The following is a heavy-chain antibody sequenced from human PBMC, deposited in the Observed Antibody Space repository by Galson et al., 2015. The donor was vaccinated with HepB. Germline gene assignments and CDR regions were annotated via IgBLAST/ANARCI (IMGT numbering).Heavy chain of an antibody. Sequence: SETLSLTCSVSTASISNYYWSWIRQPPGKGLEWIGYIYHNKMSNYNPSLKSRASMSLDTSKNQFSLNVTSLTAADTAMYYCAGSTWHTRLDYWGQGTLVTVSA. CDR2: IYHNKMS. D-gene: IGHD6-13*01. J-gene: IGHJ4*02. CDR1: TASISNYY. CDR3: AGSTWHTRLDY. V-gene: IGHV4-4*09.